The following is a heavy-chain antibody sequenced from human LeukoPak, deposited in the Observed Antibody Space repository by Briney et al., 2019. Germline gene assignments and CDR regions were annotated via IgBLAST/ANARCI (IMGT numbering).Heavy chain of an antibody. CDR1: GFTVSSNY. CDR2: IYSGGST. V-gene: IGHV3-53*04. D-gene: IGHD3-10*01. J-gene: IGHJ4*02. Sequence: GGSLRLSCAASGFTVSSNYMSWVRQAPGKGLERVSVIYSGGSTYYADSVKGRFTISRHNSKNTLYLQMNSLRAEDTAVYYCARATTGQGRGVPFYYFDYWGQGTLVTVSS. CDR3: ARATTGQGRGVPFYYFDY.